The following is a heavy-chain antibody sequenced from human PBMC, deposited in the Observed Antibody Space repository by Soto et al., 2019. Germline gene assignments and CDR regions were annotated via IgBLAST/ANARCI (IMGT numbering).Heavy chain of an antibody. J-gene: IGHJ3*02. CDR1: GFTFDDYA. D-gene: IGHD2-2*02. Sequence: EVQLVESGGGLVQPGRSLRLSCAASGFTFDDYAMHWVRQAPGKGLEWVSGISWNSGSIGYADSVKGRFTISRDNAKNSLYLQMNSLRAEDTALYYCAKDRFFGYGKRLYFTAFDIWGQGTMVAVSS. CDR3: AKDRFFGYGKRLYFTAFDI. V-gene: IGHV3-9*01. CDR2: ISWNSGSI.